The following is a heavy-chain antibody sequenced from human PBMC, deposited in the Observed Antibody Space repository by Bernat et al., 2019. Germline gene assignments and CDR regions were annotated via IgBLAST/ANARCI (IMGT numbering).Heavy chain of an antibody. CDR3: ASGGRSTSGGVDYFDF. CDR2: INPNSGGT. V-gene: IGHV1-2*02. Sequence: QVQMVQSGAEVKKPGASVKVSCKASGYTFTDFYIHWVRQAPGQGLEWMGWINPNSGGTDYAQRLQGGVTMTRDTSITTAYMELSRLSSDDTAVYYCASGGRSTSGGVDYFDFWGQGTLVTVSS. J-gene: IGHJ4*02. CDR1: GYTFTDFY. D-gene: IGHD3-16*01.